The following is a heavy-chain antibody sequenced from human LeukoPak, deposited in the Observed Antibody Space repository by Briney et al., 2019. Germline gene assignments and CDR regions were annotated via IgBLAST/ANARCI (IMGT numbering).Heavy chain of an antibody. CDR3: ARAVVRAATGRGPDY. D-gene: IGHD2-15*01. CDR1: GFSFSSYE. V-gene: IGHV3-48*03. Sequence: GRSLRLSCAASGFSFSSYEMNWVRQAPGKGLEWVSYIGSTTNSIYYADSVKGRFTISRDNAKNSLFLQMNSLRAEDTALYYCARAVVRAATGRGPDYWGQGTLVTVAS. CDR2: IGSTTNSI. J-gene: IGHJ4*02.